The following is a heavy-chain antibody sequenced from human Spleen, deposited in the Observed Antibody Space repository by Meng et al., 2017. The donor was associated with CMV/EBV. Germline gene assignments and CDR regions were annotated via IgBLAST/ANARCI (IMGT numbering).Heavy chain of an antibody. J-gene: IGHJ3*02. D-gene: IGHD1-26*01. V-gene: IGHV3-30*04. Sequence: LSLTCAATGFTFSLYSMHCVRQAPGKGLEWVAVISADGSNKNYADSVKGRFTVSRDNIKSMLFLEMNSLRAEDTAVYRCARYRFLGDAFDIWGQGTMVTVSS. CDR3: ARYRFLGDAFDI. CDR1: GFTFSLYS. CDR2: ISADGSNK.